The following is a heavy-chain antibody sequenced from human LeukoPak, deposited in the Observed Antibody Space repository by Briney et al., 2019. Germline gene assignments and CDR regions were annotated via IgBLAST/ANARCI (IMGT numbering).Heavy chain of an antibody. CDR3: TTRRQDGW. CDR1: GFTFSDAW. CDR2: IKSKSDGGTI. Sequence: GGSLRLSCVGSGFTFSDAWMSWVRQAAGKGLEWVGRIKSKSDGGTIDYAAPVKGRLTISRDDSRNTLYLQMNSLKTEDTAVYYCTTRRQDGWWGQGTLVTVS. V-gene: IGHV3-15*01. J-gene: IGHJ4*02. D-gene: IGHD2-15*01.